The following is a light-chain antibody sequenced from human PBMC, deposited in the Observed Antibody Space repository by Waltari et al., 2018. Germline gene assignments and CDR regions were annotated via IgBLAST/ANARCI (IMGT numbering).Light chain of an antibody. V-gene: IGKV4-1*01. CDR2: WAS. Sequence: DIVMTQSPDSLAVSLGERATINCKSRQSVLYSSNNKNYLAWYQQKPGQPPKLLIYWASTRESGVPDRFIGSGSGTDFTLTISSLQAEDVAVYYCQQYYSTPPRTFGQGTKVEIK. J-gene: IGKJ1*01. CDR1: QSVLYSSNNKNY. CDR3: QQYYSTPPRT.